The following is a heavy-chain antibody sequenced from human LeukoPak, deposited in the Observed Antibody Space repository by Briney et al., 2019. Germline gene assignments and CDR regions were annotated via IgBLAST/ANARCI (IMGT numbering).Heavy chain of an antibody. D-gene: IGHD6-13*01. V-gene: IGHV4-59*01. CDR3: AMAYSSSWYYFDY. Sequence: PSETLSLTCTVSGGSISSYYWTWIRQPPGKGLEWIGYIYYSGSTNYNPSLKSRVTIAVDTSKNQFSLRLSSVTAADTAVYYCAMAYSSSWYYFDYWGQGTLVTVSS. J-gene: IGHJ4*02. CDR2: IYYSGST. CDR1: GGSISSYY.